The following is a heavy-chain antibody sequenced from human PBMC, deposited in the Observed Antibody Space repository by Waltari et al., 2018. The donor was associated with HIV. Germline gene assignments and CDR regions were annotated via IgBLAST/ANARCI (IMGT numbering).Heavy chain of an antibody. V-gene: IGHV4-38-2*02. CDR3: ARDSPPSGKDYYYHGMDV. J-gene: IGHJ6*02. CDR2: IYHSGST. CDR1: GYSISSGYY. D-gene: IGHD3-10*01. Sequence: QVQLQESGPGLVKPSETLSLTCTVSGYSISSGYYWGWIRQPPGKGLEWIGNIYHSGSTYSNPSLKSRVTISVDTSKNQFSLKLSSVTAADTAVYYCARDSPPSGKDYYYHGMDVWGQGTTVTVSS.